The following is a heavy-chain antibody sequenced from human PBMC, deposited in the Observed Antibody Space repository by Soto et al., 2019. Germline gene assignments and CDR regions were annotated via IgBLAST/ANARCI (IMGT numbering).Heavy chain of an antibody. CDR2: ISGSGDFT. CDR3: AKTPNDTLDY. D-gene: IGHD3-9*01. V-gene: IGHV3-23*01. CDR1: GFTFSSYA. J-gene: IGHJ4*02. Sequence: GGSLRLSCAASGFTFSSYAMSWVRQAPGKGLEWVSVISGSGDFTFYADSVKGRFTISRDNSKNTLYLQMNTLRAEDTAVYYCAKTPNDTLDYWGQGTLVTLSS.